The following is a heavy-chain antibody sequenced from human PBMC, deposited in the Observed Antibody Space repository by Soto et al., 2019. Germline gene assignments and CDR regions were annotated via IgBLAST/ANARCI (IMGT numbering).Heavy chain of an antibody. Sequence: QITLKESGPTLVKPTQTLTLTCNVSGVSLSTSGVGVGGIRQPPGKALEWLALIYWDDDKRSSPSLKSRLTITKDTSKSQGVLTMTNMAPVDTATYFCVHMRAAKFDYWGQGTLVTVSS. J-gene: IGHJ4*02. V-gene: IGHV2-5*02. CDR2: IYWDDDK. CDR3: VHMRAAKFDY. D-gene: IGHD2-15*01. CDR1: GVSLSTSGVG.